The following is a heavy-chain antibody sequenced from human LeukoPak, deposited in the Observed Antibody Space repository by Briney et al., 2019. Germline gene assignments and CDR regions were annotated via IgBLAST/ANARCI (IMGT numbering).Heavy chain of an antibody. V-gene: IGHV4-31*03. CDR2: IYYSGST. CDR3: ARDRGQLVDY. CDR1: GGSISSGGYY. D-gene: IGHD6-6*01. J-gene: IGHJ4*02. Sequence: SQTLSLTCTVSGGSISSGGYYWSWIRQHPGKSLEWIGYIYYSGSTYYNPSLKSRVTISVDTSKNQFSLKLSSVTAADTAVYYCARDRGQLVDYWGQGTLVTVSS.